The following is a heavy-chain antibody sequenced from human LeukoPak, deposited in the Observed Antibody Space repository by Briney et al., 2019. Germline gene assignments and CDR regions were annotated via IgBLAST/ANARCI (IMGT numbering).Heavy chain of an antibody. V-gene: IGHV1-69*13. CDR1: GGTFSSYA. Sequence: AAVKVSCKASGGTFSSYAISWVPQAPGQELEWMGGIVPIFGRANYAQTVQGRVTITADESTSTAYMDLSSLRSEDAAVYYCARGPGSPPHRGSDYWGKGTLVTASS. D-gene: IGHD1-14*01. CDR2: IVPIFGRA. J-gene: IGHJ4*02. CDR3: ARGPGSPPHRGSDY.